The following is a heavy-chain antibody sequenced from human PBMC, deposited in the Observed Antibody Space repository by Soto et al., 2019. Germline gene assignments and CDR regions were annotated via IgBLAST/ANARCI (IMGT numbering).Heavy chain of an antibody. V-gene: IGHV1-3*01. D-gene: IGHD2-2*01. CDR3: ARGSRPAAIEDYFYYDMDV. CDR1: GYTFASYA. J-gene: IGHJ6*02. CDR2: INAGSGHT. Sequence: QVQLVQSGAEVKKPGASVKVSCRASGYTFASYAMHWVRQAPGQRLEWMGWINAGSGHTKYSQKFQGRVTITRDTSAITAYMELSSLRSEDTAVYYCARGSRPAAIEDYFYYDMDVWGQGTTVTVSS.